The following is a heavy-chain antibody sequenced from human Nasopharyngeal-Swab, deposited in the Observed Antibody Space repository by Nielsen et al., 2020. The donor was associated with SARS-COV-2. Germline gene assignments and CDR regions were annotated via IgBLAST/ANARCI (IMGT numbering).Heavy chain of an antibody. Sequence: SETLSLTCAVYGGSFSGYYWSWIRQPPGKGLEWIGEINHSGSTNYNPSLKSRVTISVDTSKNQFSLKLSPVTAADTAVYYCARGPRGRRGHYGMDVWGQGTTVTVSS. V-gene: IGHV4-34*01. CDR2: INHSGST. CDR1: GGSFSGYY. J-gene: IGHJ6*02. D-gene: IGHD2-15*01. CDR3: ARGPRGRRGHYGMDV.